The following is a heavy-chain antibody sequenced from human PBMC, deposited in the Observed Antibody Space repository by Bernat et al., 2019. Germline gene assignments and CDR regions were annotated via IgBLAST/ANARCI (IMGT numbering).Heavy chain of an antibody. CDR1: GGSFSGYY. V-gene: IGHV4-34*01. CDR2: INHSGST. Sequence: QVQLQQWGAGLLKPSETLSLTCAVYGGSFSGYYWSWVRQPPGKGLEWIGEINHSGSTNYNPSLKSRVTISVDTSKNQFSLKLSSVTAADTAVYYCAFSGEHYGMDVWGQGTTVTVSS. J-gene: IGHJ6*02. D-gene: IGHD2-21*01. CDR3: AFSGEHYGMDV.